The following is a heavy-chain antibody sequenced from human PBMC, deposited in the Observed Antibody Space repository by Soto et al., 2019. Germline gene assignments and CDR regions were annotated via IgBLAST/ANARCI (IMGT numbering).Heavy chain of an antibody. D-gene: IGHD1-1*01. CDR3: GTDTLGY. CDR1: GFMFSSHG. Sequence: QVQLVESGGGVVQPGRSLRLSCAASGFMFSSHGMHWIRQAPGKGLEWVAVIWYDGSNKYYADSVKGRFIISRDNSKNTLYLQMNSLRVEDTAVYYCGTDTLGYWGQGTLVTVSS. CDR2: IWYDGSNK. J-gene: IGHJ4*02. V-gene: IGHV3-33*01.